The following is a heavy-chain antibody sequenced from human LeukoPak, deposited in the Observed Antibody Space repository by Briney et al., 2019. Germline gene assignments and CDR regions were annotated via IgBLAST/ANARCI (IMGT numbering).Heavy chain of an antibody. CDR2: IRYDGSNK. CDR3: AKDPGDYGGNSYSLYYFDY. V-gene: IGHV3-30*02. J-gene: IGHJ4*02. D-gene: IGHD4-23*01. CDR1: GFTFSSYG. Sequence: GGSLRLSCAASGFTFSSYGMHWVRQAPGKGLEWVAFIRYDGSNKYYADSVKGRFTISRDNSKNTLYLQMNSLRAEDTAVYYCAKDPGDYGGNSYSLYYFDYWGQGTLVTVSS.